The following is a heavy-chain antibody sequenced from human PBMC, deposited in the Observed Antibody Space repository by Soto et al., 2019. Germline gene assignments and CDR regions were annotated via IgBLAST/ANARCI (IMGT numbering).Heavy chain of an antibody. CDR2: IWYDGSNK. J-gene: IGHJ4*02. D-gene: IGHD5-12*01. Sequence: QVQLVESGGGVVQPGRSLRLSCAASGFTFSSYGMHWVRQAPGKGLEWVAGIWYDGSNKYYADSVKGRFTISRDNSKNTLYLQMNSLRAEDTAVYYCARDGRRVGATTGDYWGQGTLVTVSS. V-gene: IGHV3-33*01. CDR3: ARDGRRVGATTGDY. CDR1: GFTFSSYG.